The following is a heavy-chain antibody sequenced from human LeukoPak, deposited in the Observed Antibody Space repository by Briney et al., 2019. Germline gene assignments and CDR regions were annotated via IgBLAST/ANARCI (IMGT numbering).Heavy chain of an antibody. J-gene: IGHJ5*02. CDR3: ARDPLEYYDILTGYLGGESWFDP. CDR2: ISAYNGNT. Sequence: ASVKVSCKASGYTFTSYGISWVRQAPGQGLEWMGWISAYNGNTNYAQKLQGRVTMTTDTSTSTAYMELRSLRSDDTAVYYCARDPLEYYDILTGYLGGESWFDPWGQGTLVTVFS. V-gene: IGHV1-18*01. CDR1: GYTFTSYG. D-gene: IGHD3-9*01.